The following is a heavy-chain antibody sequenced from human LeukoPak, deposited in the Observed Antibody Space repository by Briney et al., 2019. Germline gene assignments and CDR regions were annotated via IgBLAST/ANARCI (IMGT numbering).Heavy chain of an antibody. J-gene: IGHJ4*02. CDR2: ISSGTTITT. D-gene: IGHD3-10*01. Sequence: PGGSLRLSCTASGFIFMAYSMNWVRQAPGKGLEWVSYISSGTTITTYYADSVRGRFTITRDNAKNSLFLQLDSLRVEDTAVYYCARRVNGELDYWGQGTLVTVSS. CDR3: ARRVNGELDY. V-gene: IGHV3-48*01. CDR1: GFIFMAYS.